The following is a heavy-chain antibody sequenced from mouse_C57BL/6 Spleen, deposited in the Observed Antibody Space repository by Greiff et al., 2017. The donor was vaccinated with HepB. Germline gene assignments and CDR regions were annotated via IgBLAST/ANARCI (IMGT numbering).Heavy chain of an antibody. CDR1: GFTFSDYG. Sequence: VQLKESGGGLVKPGGSLKLSCAASGFTFSDYGMHWVRQAPERGLEWVAYISSGSSTIYYADTVKGRFTISRDNAKNTLFLQMTSLRSEDTAMYYCARRATPGYFDVWGTGTTVTVSS. V-gene: IGHV5-17*01. CDR3: ARRATPGYFDV. J-gene: IGHJ1*03. CDR2: ISSGSSTI. D-gene: IGHD3-1*01.